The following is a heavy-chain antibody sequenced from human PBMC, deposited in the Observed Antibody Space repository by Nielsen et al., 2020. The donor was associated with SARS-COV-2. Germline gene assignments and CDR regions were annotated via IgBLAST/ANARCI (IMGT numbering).Heavy chain of an antibody. D-gene: IGHD1-1*01. Sequence: GGSLRLSCAASGFTFSSYSMNWVRQAPGKGLEWVSYISSSSSTIYYADSVKGRFTISRDNAKNSLYLQMNSLRTEDTALYYCAKEYNYYYYYGMDVWGQGTTVTVSS. CDR2: ISSSSSTI. CDR3: AKEYNYYYYYGMDV. CDR1: GFTFSSYS. J-gene: IGHJ6*02. V-gene: IGHV3-48*04.